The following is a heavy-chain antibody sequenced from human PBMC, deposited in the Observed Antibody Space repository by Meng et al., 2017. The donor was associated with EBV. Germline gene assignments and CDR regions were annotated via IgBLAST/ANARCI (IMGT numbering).Heavy chain of an antibody. Sequence: RLVQPGAKGTKPGSSVEGSCKTSGGTFRSDAVSWVRQAPGQGLEWMGGLIPMSDAPYYAQKFQDRVTITADESTSTHYMDLSGLRSEDTAVYYCASESGRGFTPDYWGQGTLVTVSS. CDR2: LIPMSDAP. CDR3: ASESGRGFTPDY. J-gene: IGHJ4*02. D-gene: IGHD3-10*01. CDR1: GGTFRSDA. V-gene: IGHV1-69*01.